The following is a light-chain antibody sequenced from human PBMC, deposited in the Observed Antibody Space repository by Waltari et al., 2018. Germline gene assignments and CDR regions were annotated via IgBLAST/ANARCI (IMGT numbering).Light chain of an antibody. V-gene: IGLV3-1*01. Sequence: SYELTQPPSVSVSPGQTASITCSGDNLGDLYACWYQQKPGQSPVLVIYQDTRRPSGIPGRLSGSNSGNTATLTISGTQAMDEADYYCQAWDSITSHVVFGGGTKLTVL. CDR3: QAWDSITSHVV. J-gene: IGLJ2*01. CDR1: NLGDLY. CDR2: QDT.